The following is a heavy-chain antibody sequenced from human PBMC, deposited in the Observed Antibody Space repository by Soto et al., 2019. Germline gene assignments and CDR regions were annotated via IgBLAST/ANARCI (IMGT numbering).Heavy chain of an antibody. D-gene: IGHD4-17*01. CDR2: IYYSGGT. J-gene: IGHJ5*02. CDR3: ARAAYGHYGRWNWFDP. CDR1: GGSISSSGYY. Sequence: QVQLQESGPGLVKPSQTLSLTCTVSGGSISSSGYYWSWIRQHPEKGLEWIGNIYYSGGTYYNPSLKIRPTISIDTSNNQFSLKLSSLTAADTAISYCARAAYGHYGRWNWFDPWGQGTLVTVSS. V-gene: IGHV4-31*03.